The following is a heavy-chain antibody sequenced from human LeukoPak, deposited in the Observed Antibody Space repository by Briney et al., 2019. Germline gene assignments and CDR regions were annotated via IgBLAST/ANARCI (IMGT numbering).Heavy chain of an antibody. CDR1: GDSISSRYF. Sequence: TSETLSLTCSVSGDSISSRYFWAWIRQPPGKWLEWMGSIYHGGTTYNNPSLRSRVTISLDTSKNQISLHLTSVTAADTAVYYCARETDYNYYMDVWGEGTTVSVSS. J-gene: IGHJ6*03. V-gene: IGHV4-38-2*02. CDR3: ARETDYNYYMDV. CDR2: IYHGGTT.